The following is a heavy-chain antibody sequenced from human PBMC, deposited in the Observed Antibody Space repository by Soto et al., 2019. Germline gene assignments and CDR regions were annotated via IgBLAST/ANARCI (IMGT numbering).Heavy chain of an antibody. J-gene: IGHJ5*02. V-gene: IGHV4-59*12. CDR2: IYYTGST. Sequence: SETLSLTCTVSGGSISTYYWSWIRQPPGKGLEWIGYIYYTGSTNYNPSLKSRVTISVDTSKDQFSLKLSSVTAADTAVYYCARVDIAAAGNHWFDPWGQGTLVTVSS. D-gene: IGHD6-13*01. CDR1: GGSISTYY. CDR3: ARVDIAAAGNHWFDP.